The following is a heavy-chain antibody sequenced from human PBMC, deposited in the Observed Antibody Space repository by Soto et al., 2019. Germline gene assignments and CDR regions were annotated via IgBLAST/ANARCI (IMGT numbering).Heavy chain of an antibody. CDR1: GGSISSSSYY. Sequence: TSETLSLTCTVSGGSISSSSYYWGWIRQPPGKGLEWIGSIYYSGSTYYNPSLKSRVTISVDTSKNQFSLKLSSVTAADTAVYYCARHHYGGIDGYYFDYWGQGTLVTVSS. J-gene: IGHJ4*02. CDR3: ARHHYGGIDGYYFDY. CDR2: IYYSGST. D-gene: IGHD4-17*01. V-gene: IGHV4-39*01.